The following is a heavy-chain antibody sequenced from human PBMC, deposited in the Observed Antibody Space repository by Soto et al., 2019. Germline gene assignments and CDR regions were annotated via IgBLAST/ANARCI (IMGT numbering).Heavy chain of an antibody. V-gene: IGHV3-23*01. CDR3: AKAPRWTGTSRY. Sequence: PWGSLRLSCAASGFTFSSYAMSWVRQAPGKGLEWVSAISGSGGSTYYADSVKGRFTISRDNSKNTLYLQMNTLRAEDTAVYYCAKAPRWTGTSRYWGQGTLVTVSS. CDR2: ISGSGGST. D-gene: IGHD1-7*01. CDR1: GFTFSSYA. J-gene: IGHJ4*02.